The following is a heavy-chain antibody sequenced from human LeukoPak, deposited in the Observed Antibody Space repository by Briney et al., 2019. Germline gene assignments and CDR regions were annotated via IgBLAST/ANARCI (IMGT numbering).Heavy chain of an antibody. Sequence: SSETLSLTCAVSGGSFSGYYWSWIRQPPGKGLEWIGEINHSGSTNYNPSLKSRVTISVDTSKNQFSLKLSSVTAADTAVYYCATLSPPGVDPWGKGTLVTVSS. CDR1: GGSFSGYY. J-gene: IGHJ5*01. V-gene: IGHV4-34*01. CDR2: INHSGST. CDR3: ATLSPPGVDP.